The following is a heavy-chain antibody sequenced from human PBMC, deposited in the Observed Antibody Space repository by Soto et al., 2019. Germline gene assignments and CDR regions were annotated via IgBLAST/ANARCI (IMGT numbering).Heavy chain of an antibody. CDR3: ARDSAPDMEPTPFDI. CDR2: IWYDGSNK. D-gene: IGHD1-1*01. Sequence: GGSLRLSCAASGFTFSSYGMHWVRQAPGKGLEWVAVIWYDGSNKYYADSVKGRFTISRDNSKNTLYLQMNSLRAEDTAVYYCARDSAPDMEPTPFDIWGQGTMVTVSS. V-gene: IGHV3-33*01. J-gene: IGHJ3*02. CDR1: GFTFSSYG.